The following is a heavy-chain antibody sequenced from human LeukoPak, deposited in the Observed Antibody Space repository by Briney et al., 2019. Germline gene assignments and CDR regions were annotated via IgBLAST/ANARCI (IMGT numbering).Heavy chain of an antibody. CDR1: GGSISSYY. J-gene: IGHJ4*02. CDR2: IYYSGST. V-gene: IGHV4-59*08. D-gene: IGHD3-9*01. CDR3: ARHSFLTGYDY. Sequence: PSETLSLTCTVSGGSISSYYWSWIRQPPGKGLEWIGYIYYSGSTNYIPSLKSRVTISVDTSKNQFSLKLSSLTAADTAVYYCARHSFLTGYDYWGQGTLVTVSS.